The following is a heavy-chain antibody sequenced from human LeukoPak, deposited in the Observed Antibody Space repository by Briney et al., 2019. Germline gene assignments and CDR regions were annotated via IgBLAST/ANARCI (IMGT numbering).Heavy chain of an antibody. Sequence: QPGGSLRLSCVASGFTFSSYWMSWVRQAPGKGLEWVANMKQGGSEKYYADSVKGRFTISRDNSKNTLYLQMNSLRAEDTAVYYCARVLNYYDSSGYYFSYWGQGTLVTVSS. CDR3: ARVLNYYDSSGYYFSY. V-gene: IGHV3-7*02. D-gene: IGHD3-22*01. CDR2: MKQGGSEK. CDR1: GFTFSSYW. J-gene: IGHJ4*02.